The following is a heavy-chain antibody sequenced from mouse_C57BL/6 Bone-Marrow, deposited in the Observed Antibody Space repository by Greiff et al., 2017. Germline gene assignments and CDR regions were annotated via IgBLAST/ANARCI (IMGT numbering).Heavy chain of an antibody. CDR3: TTGVPFAY. CDR2: IDPENGDT. Sequence: EVQLQQSGAELVRPGASVKLSCTASGFNIKDDYMHWVKQRPEQGLEWIGWIDPENGDTEYASKFQGKATITADTSSNTAYLQLRSLTSEDTAVYYCTTGVPFAYWGQGTLVTVSA. D-gene: IGHD6-1*01. CDR1: GFNIKDDY. J-gene: IGHJ3*01. V-gene: IGHV14-4*01.